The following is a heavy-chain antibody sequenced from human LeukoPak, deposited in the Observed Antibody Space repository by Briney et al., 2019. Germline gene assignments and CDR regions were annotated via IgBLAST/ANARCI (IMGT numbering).Heavy chain of an antibody. V-gene: IGHV1-3*04. J-gene: IGHJ3*02. D-gene: IGHD3-10*01. CDR3: ARAPILWFGEGYAFDI. Sequence: GASVKVSCKAFGYTFSNYAMHWVRQAPGQRLEWMGWINTGNANTKYSQEFQGRVTISRDTSASTAYMELSSLRSDYTAVYYCARAPILWFGEGYAFDIWGQGTMVTVSS. CDR2: INTGNANT. CDR1: GYTFSNYA.